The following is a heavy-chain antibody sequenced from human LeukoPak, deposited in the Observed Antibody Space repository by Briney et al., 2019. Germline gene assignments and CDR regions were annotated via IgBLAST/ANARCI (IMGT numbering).Heavy chain of an antibody. Sequence: GGSLRLSCATSGFTFTTFWMHWVRQAPGKGLVWVSRINTDGSSTSYVDSVKGRFTISRDNAKNTLYLQVNSLRAEDTAVYYCARDFLHLGGWGQGTMVTVSS. D-gene: IGHD3-16*01. V-gene: IGHV3-74*01. CDR3: ARDFLHLGG. J-gene: IGHJ3*01. CDR2: INTDGSST. CDR1: GFTFTTFW.